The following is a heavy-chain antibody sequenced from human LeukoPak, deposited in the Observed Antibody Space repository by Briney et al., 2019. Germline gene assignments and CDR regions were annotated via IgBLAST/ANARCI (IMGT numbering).Heavy chain of an antibody. V-gene: IGHV4-59*08. CDR3: ARARYTNSWYAVDI. CDR1: SGSVSSYY. Sequence: PSETLSLTCLVSSGSVSSYYWTWLRQPPGKGLEWIGYIYHTGSNNYSPSLKSRVTMYVDTSKNQLSLKLSSVTAADTAMYYCARARYTNSWYAVDIWGQGTMVTVSS. CDR2: IYHTGSN. D-gene: IGHD6-13*01. J-gene: IGHJ3*02.